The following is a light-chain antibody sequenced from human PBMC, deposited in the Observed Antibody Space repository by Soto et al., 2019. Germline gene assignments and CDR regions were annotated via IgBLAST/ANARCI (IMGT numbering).Light chain of an antibody. J-gene: IGLJ1*01. V-gene: IGLV2-14*04. CDR1: SDVGGYNY. Sequence: SDVGGYNYVAWYRQHPGRAPKLMIYDVSNWPSGVSSRFSGSKSGNTASLTISGLQAEDEADNYCSSYTRCSTSGFGTVTKVTVL. CDR3: SSYTRCSTSG. CDR2: DVS.